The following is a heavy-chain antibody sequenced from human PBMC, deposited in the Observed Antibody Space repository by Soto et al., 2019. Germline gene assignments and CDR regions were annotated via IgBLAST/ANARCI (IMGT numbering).Heavy chain of an antibody. J-gene: IGHJ4*02. D-gene: IGHD6-19*01. CDR3: ARDGAVASGINFDY. CDR1: RYTFSTYA. Sequence: QVQLVQSGAEVKKPGASVKVSCKASRYTFSTYAIHWVRQAPGQRLEWMGWINAGNGNTKYSQKFQGRVTITRDTSASTAYMELSSLRSEDTAVYYCARDGAVASGINFDYWGQGTLVTVSS. CDR2: INAGNGNT. V-gene: IGHV1-3*01.